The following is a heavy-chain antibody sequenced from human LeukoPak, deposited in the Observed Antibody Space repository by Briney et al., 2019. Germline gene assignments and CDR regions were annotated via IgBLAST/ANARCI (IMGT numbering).Heavy chain of an antibody. J-gene: IGHJ4*02. CDR1: GFTFSSYA. V-gene: IGHV3-30*18. CDR2: ISYDGSNK. CDR3: AKLPGGDYAVLDY. Sequence: GGSLRLSCAASGFTFSSYAMHWVRQAPGKGLEWVAVISYDGSNKYYADSVKGRFTVSRDNSKNTLYLQMNSLRAEDTAVYYCAKLPGGDYAVLDYWGQGTLVTVSS. D-gene: IGHD4-17*01.